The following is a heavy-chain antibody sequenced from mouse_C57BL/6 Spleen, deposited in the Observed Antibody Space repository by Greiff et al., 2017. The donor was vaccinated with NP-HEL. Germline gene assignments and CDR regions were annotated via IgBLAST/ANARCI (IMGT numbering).Heavy chain of an antibody. V-gene: IGHV1-82*01. CDR1: GYAFSSSW. D-gene: IGHD1-2*01. Sequence: QVQLQQSGPELVKPGASVKISCKASGYAFSSSWMNWVKQRPGKGLEWIGRIYPGDGDTNYNGKFKGKATLTADKSSSTAYMQLSSLTSEDSAVYFCASLLRSYFDYWGQGTTLTVSS. CDR2: IYPGDGDT. J-gene: IGHJ2*01. CDR3: ASLLRSYFDY.